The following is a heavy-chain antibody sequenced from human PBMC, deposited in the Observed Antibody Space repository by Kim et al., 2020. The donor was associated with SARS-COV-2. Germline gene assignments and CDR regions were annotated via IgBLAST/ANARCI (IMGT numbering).Heavy chain of an antibody. D-gene: IGHD3-3*01. Sequence: GGSLRLSCAASGFTFDDYAMHWVRQAPGKGLEWVSLISGDGGSTYYADSVKGRFTISRDNSKNSLYLQMNSLRTEDTALYYCAKLKSGRFLEWLYIDYWGQGTLVTVSS. J-gene: IGHJ4*02. V-gene: IGHV3-43*02. CDR1: GFTFDDYA. CDR2: ISGDGGST. CDR3: AKLKSGRFLEWLYIDY.